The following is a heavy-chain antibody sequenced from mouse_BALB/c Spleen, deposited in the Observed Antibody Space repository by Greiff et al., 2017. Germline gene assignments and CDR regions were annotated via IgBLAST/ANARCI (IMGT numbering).Heavy chain of an antibody. Sequence: EVKVEESGGGLVQPGGSRKLSCAASGFTFSSFGMHWVRQAPEKGLEWVAYISSGSSTIYYADTVKGRFTISRDNPKNTLFLQMTSLRSEDTAMYYCARWDFNWYFDVWGAGTTVTVSS. J-gene: IGHJ1*01. CDR3: ARWDFNWYFDV. CDR2: ISSGSSTI. D-gene: IGHD4-1*01. V-gene: IGHV5-17*02. CDR1: GFTFSSFG.